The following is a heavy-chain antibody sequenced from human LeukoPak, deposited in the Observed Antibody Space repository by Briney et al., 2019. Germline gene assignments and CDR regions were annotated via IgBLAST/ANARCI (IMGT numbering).Heavy chain of an antibody. Sequence: GGSLRLSCAASGFTFSSYGMHWVRQAPGKGLEWVAFIRYDGSNKYYADSAKGRFTISRDNSKNTLYLQMNSLRAEDTAVYYCARDSGGATIDYWGQGTLVTVSS. CDR1: GFTFSSYG. CDR3: ARDSGGATIDY. V-gene: IGHV3-30*02. J-gene: IGHJ4*02. CDR2: IRYDGSNK. D-gene: IGHD1-26*01.